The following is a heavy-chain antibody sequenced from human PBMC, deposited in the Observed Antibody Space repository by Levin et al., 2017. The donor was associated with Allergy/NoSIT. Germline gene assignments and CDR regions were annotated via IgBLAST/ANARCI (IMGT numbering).Heavy chain of an antibody. V-gene: IGHV4-61*01. D-gene: IGHD6-13*01. CDR1: GAPVRSNSYY. CDR2: VGST. CDR3: ARTTIASASDY. Sequence: SETLSLTCTVSGAPVRSNSYYWSWIRQPPGKGLEWIAYVGSTNYNPSLKSRVTISIDTSKNQFSLKLNSVTPADTAVYYCARTTIASASDYWGQGTQVTVSS. J-gene: IGHJ4*02.